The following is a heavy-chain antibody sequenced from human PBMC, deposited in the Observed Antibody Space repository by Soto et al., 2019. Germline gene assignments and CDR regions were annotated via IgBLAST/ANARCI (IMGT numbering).Heavy chain of an antibody. Sequence: SETLSLTCTVSCGSISSYHWSWIRQPAGKGLEWIGRIYTSGSTNYNPSLKSRVTMSVDTSKNQFSLKLSSVTAADTAVYYCARGRGTPLRYSSSSRDWFDPWGQGTLVTVSS. CDR3: ARGRGTPLRYSSSSRDWFDP. V-gene: IGHV4-4*07. D-gene: IGHD6-6*01. CDR1: CGSISSYH. CDR2: IYTSGST. J-gene: IGHJ5*02.